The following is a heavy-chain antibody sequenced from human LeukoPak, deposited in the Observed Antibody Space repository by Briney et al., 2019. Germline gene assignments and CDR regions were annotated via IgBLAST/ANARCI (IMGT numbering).Heavy chain of an antibody. J-gene: IGHJ4*02. CDR2: IYPGDSDT. D-gene: IGHD3-10*01. Sequence: PGESLKISRRGSGYSFTTYWIGWVRQMPGKGLEWMGIIYPGDSDTRYSPSFRGQVTISADKSISTAYLQWNSLKASDSAMYYCAREARGSSSDYWGQGTLVTVSS. CDR1: GYSFTTYW. V-gene: IGHV5-51*01. CDR3: AREARGSSSDY.